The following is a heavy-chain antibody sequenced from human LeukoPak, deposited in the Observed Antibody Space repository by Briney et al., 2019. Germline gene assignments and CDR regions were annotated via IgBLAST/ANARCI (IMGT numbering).Heavy chain of an antibody. V-gene: IGHV3-11*01. J-gene: IGHJ4*02. Sequence: GGSLRLSCAASGFTFSDYYMSWIRQAPGKGREWVSYISSSGSTIYYADSVKGRFTISRDNAKNSLYLQMNSLRAEDTAVYYCARWADSSWFAYFDYWGQGTLVTVSS. CDR2: ISSSGSTI. CDR3: ARWADSSWFAYFDY. D-gene: IGHD6-13*01. CDR1: GFTFSDYY.